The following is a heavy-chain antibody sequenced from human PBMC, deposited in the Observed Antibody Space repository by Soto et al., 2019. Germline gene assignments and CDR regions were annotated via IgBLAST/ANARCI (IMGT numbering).Heavy chain of an antibody. Sequence: PGGSLRLSCAASGFTFSSYAMSWVRQAPGKGLEWVSAISGSGGSTYYADSVKGRFTISRDNSKNTLYLQMNSLRAEDTAVYYCAKDEAPDIVVVVAAGAFDIWGRGTMVTVSS. V-gene: IGHV3-23*01. D-gene: IGHD2-15*01. J-gene: IGHJ3*02. CDR1: GFTFSSYA. CDR3: AKDEAPDIVVVVAAGAFDI. CDR2: ISGSGGST.